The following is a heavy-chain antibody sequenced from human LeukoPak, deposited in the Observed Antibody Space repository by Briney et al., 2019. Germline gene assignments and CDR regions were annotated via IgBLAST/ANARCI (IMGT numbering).Heavy chain of an antibody. J-gene: IGHJ6*03. CDR2: IYTSGST. Sequence: SETLSLTCTVSGGSISSYYWSWIRQPAGKGLEWIGRIYTSGSTNYNPSLKSRVTISVDTSKNQFSLKLSSVTAADTAVYYCARGIAARLKGYYYYYYMDVWGKGTTVTVSS. CDR1: GGSISSYY. CDR3: ARGIAARLKGYYYYYYMDV. V-gene: IGHV4-4*07. D-gene: IGHD6-6*01.